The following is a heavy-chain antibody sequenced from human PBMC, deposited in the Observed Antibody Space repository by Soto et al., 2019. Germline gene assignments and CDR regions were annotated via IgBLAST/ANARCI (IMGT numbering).Heavy chain of an antibody. CDR3: ATLGDCSSTSCYDPNPYYFDY. CDR1: GYTLTELS. V-gene: IGHV1-24*01. D-gene: IGHD2-2*01. CDR2: FDPEDGET. Sequence: ASVKVSCKVSGYTLTELSMHWVRQAPGKGLEWMGGFDPEDGETIYAQKFQGRVTMTEDTSTDTAYMELSSVRSEDTAVYYCATLGDCSSTSCYDPNPYYFDYWGQGTLVTVSS. J-gene: IGHJ4*02.